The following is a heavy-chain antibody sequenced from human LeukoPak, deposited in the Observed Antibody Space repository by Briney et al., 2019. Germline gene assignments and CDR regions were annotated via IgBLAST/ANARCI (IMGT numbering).Heavy chain of an antibody. J-gene: IGHJ4*02. V-gene: IGHV3-74*01. CDR3: AKTCSGWLELCY. D-gene: IGHD6-19*01. CDR1: GFTLSSYW. CDR2: INSDGSST. Sequence: PGGSLRLSCAASGFTLSSYWLHWVRQAPGKGLVSVLRINSDGSSTSYADSVKGRFTISRDNAKNTLYLQMNSLRAEDTAVYCCAKTCSGWLELCYWGLGTLVTVSS.